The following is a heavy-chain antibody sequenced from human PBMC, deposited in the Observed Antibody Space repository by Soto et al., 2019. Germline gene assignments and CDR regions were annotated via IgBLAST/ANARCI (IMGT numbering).Heavy chain of an antibody. Sequence: SETLSLTCTVSGGSISSYYWSWIRQPPGKGLEWIGYIYYSGSTNYNPSLKSRVTISVDTSKNQFSLKLSSVTAADTAVYYCARAPGDYVFIDYWGQGTLVTVSS. J-gene: IGHJ4*02. CDR1: GGSISSYY. CDR2: IYYSGST. D-gene: IGHD4-17*01. CDR3: ARAPGDYVFIDY. V-gene: IGHV4-59*01.